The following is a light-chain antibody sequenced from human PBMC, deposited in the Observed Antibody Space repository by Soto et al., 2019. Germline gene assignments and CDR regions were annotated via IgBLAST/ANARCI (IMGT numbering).Light chain of an antibody. J-gene: IGKJ2*01. CDR3: QQYNTYLYT. CDR2: DAS. V-gene: IGKV1-5*01. CDR1: QSINRC. Sequence: DIQMTQSPSTLSASVGDRVTITCRASQSINRCLAWYQQKPGKAPQLLIYDASNLESGVPSRFSGSGSGTEFTLTITSLQPDDFATYYCQQYNTYLYTFGQGTRLDIK.